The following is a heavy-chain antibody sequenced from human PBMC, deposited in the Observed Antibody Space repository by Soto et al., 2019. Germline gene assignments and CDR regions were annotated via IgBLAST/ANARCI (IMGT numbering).Heavy chain of an antibody. CDR2: ISSSSSYI. Sequence: EVQLVESGGGLVKPGGSLRLSCAASGFTFSSYSMNWVRQAPGKGLEWVSSISSSSSYIYYADSVKGRFTISRDNAKNSLYLQMNSLSAEDTAVYYWASRTSGTTGGDYWGQGTLVTVSS. V-gene: IGHV3-21*01. CDR3: ASRTSGTTGGDY. D-gene: IGHD1-1*01. J-gene: IGHJ4*02. CDR1: GFTFSSYS.